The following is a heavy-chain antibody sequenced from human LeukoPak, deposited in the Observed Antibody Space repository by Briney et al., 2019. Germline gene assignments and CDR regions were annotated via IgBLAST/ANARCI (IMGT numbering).Heavy chain of an antibody. CDR3: ARETLYSDYEGNYIAY. Sequence: TGGSLRLSCAASGFTFTNYEMIWVRQAPGKGLEWISYISSSGSTIYYADSVKGRFTMSRDNAKNSVHLQMNSLRAEDTAVYCCARETLYSDYEGNYIAYWGQGTLVTVSS. J-gene: IGHJ4*02. D-gene: IGHD4-11*01. V-gene: IGHV3-48*03. CDR2: ISSSGSTI. CDR1: GFTFTNYE.